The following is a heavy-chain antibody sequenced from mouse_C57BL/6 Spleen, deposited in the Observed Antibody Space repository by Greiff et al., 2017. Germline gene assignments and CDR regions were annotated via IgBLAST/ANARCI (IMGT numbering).Heavy chain of an antibody. Sequence: EVNVVESGGGLVKPGGSLKLSCAASGFTFSSYAMSWVRQTPEKRLEWVATISDGGSYTYYPDNVKGRFTISRDNAKNNLCLQMSHLKSEDTAMYYGARADGYYGTGDCDYWGQGTTRTVSS. CDR3: ARADGYYGTGDCDY. D-gene: IGHD2-3*01. J-gene: IGHJ2*01. CDR2: ISDGGSYT. CDR1: GFTFSSYA. V-gene: IGHV5-4*03.